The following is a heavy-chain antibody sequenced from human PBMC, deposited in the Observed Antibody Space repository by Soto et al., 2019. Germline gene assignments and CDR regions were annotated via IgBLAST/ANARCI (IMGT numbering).Heavy chain of an antibody. CDR3: AGGLVVVVTAILRYFDL. J-gene: IGHJ2*01. D-gene: IGHD2-21*02. Sequence: QVQLQQWGAGLLKPSETLSLTCAVYGGSFSGYYWSWIRQPPGKGLEWMGEINHSGSTNNNPSLKSRVSISLDTSKKQFSLTLSSATAAVTAVSYCAGGLVVVVTAILRYFDLWGRGTMVTVSS. V-gene: IGHV4-34*01. CDR1: GGSFSGYY. CDR2: INHSGST.